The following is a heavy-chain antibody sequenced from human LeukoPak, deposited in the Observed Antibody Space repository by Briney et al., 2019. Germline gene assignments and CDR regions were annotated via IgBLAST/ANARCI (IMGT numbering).Heavy chain of an antibody. V-gene: IGHV3-7*01. D-gene: IGHD3-3*01. J-gene: IGHJ3*02. CDR3: ARDLRFLEWSRAFDI. Sequence: QPGGSLRLSCAASGFTFRNYWMSWVRQAPGKGLEWVANRKHDGGEKYYVDSVKGRFNISRHNTQNSLYLQMIRLRAEDTAVYYCARDLRFLEWSRAFDIWGQGTMVTVSP. CDR2: RKHDGGEK. CDR1: GFTFRNYW.